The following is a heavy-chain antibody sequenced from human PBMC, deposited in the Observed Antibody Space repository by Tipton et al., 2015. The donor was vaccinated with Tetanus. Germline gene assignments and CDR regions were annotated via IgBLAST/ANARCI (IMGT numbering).Heavy chain of an antibody. CDR1: GGSISSSSYY. Sequence: TLSLTCTVSGGSISSSSYYWGWIRQPLGKGLEWIGSIYYSGSTYYNPSLKSRVTISVDTSKNQFSLKLSSVTAADTAVYYCARHRLTGDTEYGMDVWGQGTTVTVSS. V-gene: IGHV4-39*01. D-gene: IGHD5-18*01. CDR2: IYYSGST. CDR3: ARHRLTGDTEYGMDV. J-gene: IGHJ6*02.